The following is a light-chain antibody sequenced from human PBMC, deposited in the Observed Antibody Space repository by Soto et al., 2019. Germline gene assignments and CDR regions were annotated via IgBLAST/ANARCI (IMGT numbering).Light chain of an antibody. V-gene: IGKV3-20*01. CDR3: RQYDSSPWT. J-gene: IGKJ1*01. CDR1: QSVRSSF. Sequence: ESVLTQSPGTLSLSPGERATLSCRASQSVRSSFLAWYQLKPGQAPRLLIYGASSRATGIPDRFSGSGSGTAFTLTISRLEPEDFAVYYCRQYDSSPWTFGQGIKVEIK. CDR2: GAS.